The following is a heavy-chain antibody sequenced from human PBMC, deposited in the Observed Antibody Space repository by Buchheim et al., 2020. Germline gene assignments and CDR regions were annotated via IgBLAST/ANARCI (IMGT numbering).Heavy chain of an antibody. D-gene: IGHD3-3*01. Sequence: QVQLVQSGAEVKKPGASVKVSCKASGYTFTGYYMHWVRQAPGQGLEWMGWINPNSGGTNYAQKFQGRVTMPRDTSISPAYMELSRLRSDDTAVYYCARDRRITIFGSTYYYYGMDVWGQGTT. CDR1: GYTFTGYY. V-gene: IGHV1-2*02. CDR3: ARDRRITIFGSTYYYYGMDV. CDR2: INPNSGGT. J-gene: IGHJ6*02.